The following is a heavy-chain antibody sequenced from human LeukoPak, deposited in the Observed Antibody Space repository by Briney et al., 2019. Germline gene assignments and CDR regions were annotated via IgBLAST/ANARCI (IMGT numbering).Heavy chain of an antibody. J-gene: IGHJ4*02. D-gene: IGHD1-26*01. V-gene: IGHV3-7*01. CDR2: INQDGSTK. CDR1: GFTFSEYY. Sequence: GGSLRLSCAASGFTFSEYYMAWVRQTPGKGLEWVANINQDGSTKHYVDSVKGRFTISRDNAKNSLYLQMNSLRAEDTAIYYCARDQTGSLDYWGQGTLVTVSS. CDR3: ARDQTGSLDY.